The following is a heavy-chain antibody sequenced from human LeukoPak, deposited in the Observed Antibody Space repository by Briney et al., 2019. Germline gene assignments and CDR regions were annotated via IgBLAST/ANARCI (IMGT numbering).Heavy chain of an antibody. Sequence: PSETLSLTCAVSGYSISSGYYWGWLRQPPGKGLEWIGSIYHSGSTYYNPSLKSRVTISVDTPKNQFSLKLSSVTAADTAVYYCARDNSLYADDSSGFGAFDIWGQGTMVTVSS. V-gene: IGHV4-38-2*02. CDR1: GYSISSGYY. D-gene: IGHD3-22*01. J-gene: IGHJ3*02. CDR3: ARDNSLYADDSSGFGAFDI. CDR2: IYHSGST.